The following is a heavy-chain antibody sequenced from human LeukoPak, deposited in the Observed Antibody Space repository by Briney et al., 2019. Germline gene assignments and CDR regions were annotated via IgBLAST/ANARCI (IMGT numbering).Heavy chain of an antibody. CDR2: IYYSGST. D-gene: IGHD1-7*01. J-gene: IGHJ6*03. V-gene: IGHV4-39*07. CDR3: ARLRYNWNYVNYYYMDV. Sequence: PSETLSLTCTVSGGSISSNNYYWGWIRQPPGKGLEWIGSIYYSGSTYYNPSLKSRVTISVDTSKNQFSLKLSSVTAADTAVYYCARLRYNWNYVNYYYMDVWGKGTTVTVSS. CDR1: GGSISSNNYY.